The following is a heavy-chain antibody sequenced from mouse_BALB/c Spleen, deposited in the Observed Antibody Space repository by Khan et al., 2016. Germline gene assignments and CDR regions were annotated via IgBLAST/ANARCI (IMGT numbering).Heavy chain of an antibody. V-gene: IGHV3-2*02. CDR3: AREDYSWFAY. CDR2: ISYSGDT. CDR1: GYSITSDYA. J-gene: IGHJ3*01. Sequence: QLEESGPGLVKPSQSLSLTCTVTGYSITSDYAWNWIRQFPGNKLVWMGYISYSGDTNYNPSLTSRISITRDTSQNQFFLQLNSVTAEAAATYYYAREDYSWFAYWGQGTMLTVSA. D-gene: IGHD1-1*02.